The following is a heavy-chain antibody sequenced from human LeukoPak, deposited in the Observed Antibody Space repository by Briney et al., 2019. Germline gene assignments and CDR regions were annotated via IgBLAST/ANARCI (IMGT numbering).Heavy chain of an antibody. CDR1: GFTFSSYA. D-gene: IGHD6-13*01. CDR2: ISYDGSNK. J-gene: IGHJ4*02. V-gene: IGHV3-30*04. Sequence: PGRTLRLSCAASGFTFSSYAMHWVRQAPGKGLEWVAVISYDGSNKYYADSVKGRFTISRDNSKNTLYLQVNSLRAEDTAVYYCARDKGSSWYYFDYWGQGTLVTVSS. CDR3: ARDKGSSWYYFDY.